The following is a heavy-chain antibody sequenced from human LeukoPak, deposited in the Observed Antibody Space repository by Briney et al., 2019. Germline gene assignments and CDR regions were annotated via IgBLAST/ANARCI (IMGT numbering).Heavy chain of an antibody. CDR2: ISIYNGKT. J-gene: IGHJ5*02. CDR3: ARACHLVVVTAEGGWLDP. D-gene: IGHD2-21*02. CDR1: GYRFTSYG. Sequence: ASVKVSCKASGYRFTSYGIGWVRQAPGQGLEWVGWISIYNGKTYYTQSLQDRVTMTTDTSTNTVYMELRSLRSDDTPVYYCARACHLVVVTAEGGWLDPWGQGTLVTVSS. V-gene: IGHV1-18*01.